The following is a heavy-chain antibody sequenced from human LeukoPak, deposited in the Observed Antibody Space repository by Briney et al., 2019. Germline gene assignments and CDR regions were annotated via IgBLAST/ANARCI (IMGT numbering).Heavy chain of an antibody. CDR3: ARVDSSGYHEPFDY. V-gene: IGHV4-4*07. D-gene: IGHD3-22*01. J-gene: IGHJ4*02. CDR1: GGSISSYY. Sequence: SETLSLTCTVSGGSISSYYWSWTRQPAGKGLEWIGRIYTSGSTNYNPSLKSRITMSVDTSKNQFSLKLSSVTAADTAVYYCARVDSSGYHEPFDYWGQGTLVTVSS. CDR2: IYTSGST.